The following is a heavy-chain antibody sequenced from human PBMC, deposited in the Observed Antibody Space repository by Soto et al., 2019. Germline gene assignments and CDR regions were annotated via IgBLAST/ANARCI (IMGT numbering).Heavy chain of an antibody. CDR3: AVDYYDSSGYSSGFDY. CDR1: GFTFSSYG. J-gene: IGHJ4*02. CDR2: IWYDGSNK. Sequence: QVQLVESGGGVVQPGRSLRLSCAASGFTFSSYGMHWVRQAPGKGLEGVAVIWYDGSNKYYADSVKGRFTISRDNSKNTLYLQMNSLRAEDTAVYYCAVDYYDSSGYSSGFDYWGQGTLVTVSS. D-gene: IGHD3-22*01. V-gene: IGHV3-33*01.